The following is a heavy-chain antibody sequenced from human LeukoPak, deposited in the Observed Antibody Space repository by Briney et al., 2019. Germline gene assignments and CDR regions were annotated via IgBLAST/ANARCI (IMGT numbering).Heavy chain of an antibody. D-gene: IGHD3-3*01. CDR1: GGSFSGYY. J-gene: IGHJ6*03. CDR2: INHSGST. V-gene: IGHV4-34*01. Sequence: SETLSLTCAVYGGSFSGYYWSWIRQPPGKGLEWIGEINHSGSTNYNPSLKSRVTISVDTSKNQFSLKLSSVTAADTAVYYCARGPSIDFWSGEYYMDVWGKGTTVTVSS. CDR3: ARGPSIDFWSGEYYMDV.